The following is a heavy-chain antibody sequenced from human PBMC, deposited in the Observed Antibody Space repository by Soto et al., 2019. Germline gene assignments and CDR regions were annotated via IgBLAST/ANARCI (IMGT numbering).Heavy chain of an antibody. CDR3: ARGRASGSYYLLDY. CDR2: INPNSGNI. V-gene: IGHV1-8*01. Sequence: ASVKVSCKASGDTFTTYDINWVRQATGHGLEWMGWINPNSGNIGYAQRFQGRVTMTRDTAIRTAYMEVSSLRSDDTAVYYCARGRASGSYYLLDYRGHRTLVPLST. CDR1: GDTFTTYD. J-gene: IGHJ4*01. D-gene: IGHD3-10*01.